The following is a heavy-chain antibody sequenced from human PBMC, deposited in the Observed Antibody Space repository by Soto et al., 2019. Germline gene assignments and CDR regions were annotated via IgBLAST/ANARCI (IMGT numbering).Heavy chain of an antibody. Sequence: SVKVSCKASGGTFSSYAISWVRQAPGQGLEWMGGIIPIFGTANYAQKFQGRVTITADESTSTAYMELSSLRSEDTAVYYCARGGSSGIYYAFDIWGQGTMVTVPS. J-gene: IGHJ3*02. V-gene: IGHV1-69*13. D-gene: IGHD1-26*01. CDR1: GGTFSSYA. CDR2: IIPIFGTA. CDR3: ARGGSSGIYYAFDI.